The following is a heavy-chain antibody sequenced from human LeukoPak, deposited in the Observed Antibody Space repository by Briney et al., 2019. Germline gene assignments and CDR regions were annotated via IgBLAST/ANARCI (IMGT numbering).Heavy chain of an antibody. J-gene: IGHJ4*02. CDR2: IMKDGGDK. D-gene: IGHD3-10*02. V-gene: IGHV3-7*01. CDR1: GFIFTHYW. CDR3: VRDRDYYVFDL. Sequence: PGGSLRLSCAASGFIFTHYWMTWVRQAPGKGLEWVANIMKDGGDKQYVYSVKGRFTTSRDNAKNSVYPQMDGLRAEDTAVYYCVRDRDYYVFDLWGQGTLVAVSS.